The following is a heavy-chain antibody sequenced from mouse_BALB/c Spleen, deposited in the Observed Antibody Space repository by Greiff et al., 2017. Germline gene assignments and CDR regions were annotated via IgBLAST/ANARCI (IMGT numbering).Heavy chain of an antibody. CDR2: INSNGGST. V-gene: IGHV5-6-3*01. CDR1: GFTFSSYG. CDR3: AREGRIWYFDV. Sequence: EVKLVESGGGLVQPGGSLKLSCAASGFTFSSYGMSWVRQTPDKRLELVATINSNGGSTYYPDSVKGRFTISRDNAKNTLYLQMSSLKSEDTAMYYCAREGRIWYFDVWGAGTTVTVSS. J-gene: IGHJ1*01.